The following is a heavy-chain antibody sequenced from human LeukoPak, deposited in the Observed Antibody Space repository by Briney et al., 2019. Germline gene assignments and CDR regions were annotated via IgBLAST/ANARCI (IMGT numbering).Heavy chain of an antibody. J-gene: IGHJ6*02. CDR1: GFTFSSYW. CDR3: AKDISPGLECSGGSCYSGPGGGRYYYYYYGMDV. V-gene: IGHV3-7*01. Sequence: PGGSLRLSCAASGFTFSSYWMSWVRQAPGKGLEWVANIKQDGSEKYYVDSVKGRFTISRDNAKNSLYLQMNSLRAEDTAVYYCAKDISPGLECSGGSCYSGPGGGRYYYYYYGMDVWGQGTTVTVSS. D-gene: IGHD2-15*01. CDR2: IKQDGSEK.